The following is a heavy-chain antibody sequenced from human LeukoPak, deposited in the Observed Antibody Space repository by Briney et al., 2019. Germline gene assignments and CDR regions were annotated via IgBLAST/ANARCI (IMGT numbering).Heavy chain of an antibody. D-gene: IGHD2-2*01. CDR2: IYDSGST. V-gene: IGHV4-30-2*05. Sequence: PSQTLSLTCAVSGGSISSGGHSWSWVRQPPGKGPERIGCIYDSGSTFYNPSLESRVTITVDTSKNQFSLNLSSVTAADTAVYYCARERRGHCSSTSCYYYFDYWGQGTLVTVSS. CDR1: GGSISSGGHS. CDR3: ARERRGHCSSTSCYYYFDY. J-gene: IGHJ4*02.